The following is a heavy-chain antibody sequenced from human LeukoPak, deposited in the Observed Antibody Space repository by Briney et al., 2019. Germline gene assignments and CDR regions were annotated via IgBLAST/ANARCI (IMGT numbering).Heavy chain of an antibody. CDR1: GGSISSGGYY. CDR2: IYYSGST. Sequence: PSETLSLTCTVSGGSISSGGYYWSWIRQHPGKGLEWIGYIYYSGSTYYNPSLKSRVTISVDTSKNQFSLKLSSVTAADTAVYYCARVVRDYYDSSGYYPYFDYWGQGTLVTVSS. J-gene: IGHJ4*02. CDR3: ARVVRDYYDSSGYYPYFDY. D-gene: IGHD3-22*01. V-gene: IGHV4-31*03.